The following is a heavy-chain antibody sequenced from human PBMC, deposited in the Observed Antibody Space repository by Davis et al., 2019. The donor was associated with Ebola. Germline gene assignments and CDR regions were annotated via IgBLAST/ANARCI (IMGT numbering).Heavy chain of an antibody. V-gene: IGHV4-39*07. CDR2: IYYSGST. CDR3: ARDAPDCSGGSCYYR. D-gene: IGHD2-15*01. J-gene: IGHJ4*02. CDR1: GGSISSSSYY. Sequence: PSETLSLTCTVSGGSISSSSYYWGWIRQPPGKGLEWIGSIYYSGSTNYNPSLKSRVTISVDTSKNQFSLKLSSVTAADTAVYYCARDAPDCSGGSCYYRWSQGTLVTVSS.